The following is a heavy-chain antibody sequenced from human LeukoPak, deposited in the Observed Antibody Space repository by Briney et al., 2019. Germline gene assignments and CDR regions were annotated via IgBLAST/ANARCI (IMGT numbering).Heavy chain of an antibody. J-gene: IGHJ4*02. Sequence: SETLSLTCTVSGDSISSSYWSWIRQPPGKGLEWIGYIYYSGSTNYNPSLKSRVTISVDTSKNQFSLKLSSVTAADTAVYYCARGLAVAGVYYFDYWGQGTLVTVSS. CDR1: GDSISSSY. D-gene: IGHD6-19*01. CDR3: ARGLAVAGVYYFDY. V-gene: IGHV4-59*12. CDR2: IYYSGST.